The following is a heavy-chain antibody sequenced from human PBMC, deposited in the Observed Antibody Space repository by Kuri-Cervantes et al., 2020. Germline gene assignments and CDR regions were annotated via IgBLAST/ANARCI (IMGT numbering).Heavy chain of an antibody. CDR1: GFTFYNYG. CDR3: ARDQWLDPYYYYGMDV. J-gene: IGHJ6*02. D-gene: IGHD6-19*01. Sequence: GGSLRLSCVESGFTFYNYGMHWVRQAPGKGLEWITVIYYDGNNKYYADSVKGRFTISRDNSKNTLYLQMNSLRAEDTAVYYCARDQWLDPYYYYGMDVWGQGTTVTVSS. CDR2: IYYDGNNK. V-gene: IGHV3-33*01.